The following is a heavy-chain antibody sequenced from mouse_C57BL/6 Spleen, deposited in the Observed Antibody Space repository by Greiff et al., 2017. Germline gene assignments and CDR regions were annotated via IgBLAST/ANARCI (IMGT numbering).Heavy chain of an antibody. CDR3: ADYSAWFAY. J-gene: IGHJ3*01. CDR2: IYPGDGDT. D-gene: IGHD1-1*01. Sequence: QVQLQQSGPELVKPGASVKISCKASGYAFSSSWMNWVKQRPGKGLEWIGRIYPGDGDTNYNGKFKGKATLTADKSSSTPYMQLSSLTSEDSAVYFCADYSAWFAYWGQGTLVTVSA. CDR1: GYAFSSSW. V-gene: IGHV1-82*01.